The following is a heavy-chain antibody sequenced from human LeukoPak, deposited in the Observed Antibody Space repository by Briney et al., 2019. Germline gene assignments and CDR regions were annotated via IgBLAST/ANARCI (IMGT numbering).Heavy chain of an antibody. CDR1: GYTFTVYN. CDR2: INPNSGGT. V-gene: IGHV1-2*04. J-gene: IGHJ3*02. D-gene: IGHD3-10*01. Sequence: ASVKVSCKASGYTFTVYNMHWVRQAPGQGLEWMGWINPNSGGTNYAQKFQGWVTMTRDTSISTAYMELSRLRSDDTAVYYCATTPPGGDAFDIWGQGTMVTVSS. CDR3: ATTPPGGDAFDI.